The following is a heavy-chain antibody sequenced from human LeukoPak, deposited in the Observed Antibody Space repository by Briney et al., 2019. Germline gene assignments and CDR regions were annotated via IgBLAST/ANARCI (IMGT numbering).Heavy chain of an antibody. D-gene: IGHD2-15*01. Sequence: ASVKVSCKASGYTFTGYYMPWVRQAPGQGLEWMGRINPNSGGTNYAQKFQGRVTMTRDTSISTAYMELSRLRSDDTAVYYCARDRPPSWSTDYWGQGTLVTVSS. CDR1: GYTFTGYY. CDR3: ARDRPPSWSTDY. J-gene: IGHJ4*02. CDR2: INPNSGGT. V-gene: IGHV1-2*06.